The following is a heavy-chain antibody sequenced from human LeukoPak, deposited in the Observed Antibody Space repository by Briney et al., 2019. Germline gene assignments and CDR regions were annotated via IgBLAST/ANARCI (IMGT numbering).Heavy chain of an antibody. CDR1: GFTFSSHG. CDR2: ISYDGSNK. J-gene: IGHJ4*02. V-gene: IGHV3-30*19. CDR3: GRDGGYYFDY. D-gene: IGHD1-14*01. Sequence: GGSLRLSCAASGFTFSSHGMHWVRQAPGKGLEWVAVISYDGSNKYYADSVKGRCTISRDNSKNTLYLQMNSLRAEDTAVYYCGRDGGYYFDYWGQGTLVTVSS.